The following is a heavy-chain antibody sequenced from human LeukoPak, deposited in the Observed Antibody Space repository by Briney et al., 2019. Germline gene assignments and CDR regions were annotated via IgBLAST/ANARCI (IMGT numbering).Heavy chain of an antibody. CDR2: FDPEDGET. J-gene: IGHJ5*02. Sequence: ASVKVSCKVSGYTLTELSMHWVRQAPGKGLEWMGGFDPEDGETIYAQKFQGRVTMTRDTSISTAYMELSRLRSDDTAVYYCARGPRPRLDWFDPWGQGTLVTVSS. V-gene: IGHV1-24*01. CDR1: GYTLTELS. CDR3: ARGPRPRLDWFDP. D-gene: IGHD2-21*01.